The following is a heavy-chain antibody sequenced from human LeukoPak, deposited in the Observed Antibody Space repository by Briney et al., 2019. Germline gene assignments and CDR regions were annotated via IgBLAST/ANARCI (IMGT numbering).Heavy chain of an antibody. V-gene: IGHV3-74*01. Sequence: GGSLRLSCAASGFTVSSNYMSWVRQAPGKGLVWVSRINEDGSTTNYADSVKGRFTISRDNAKNTRYLQMNSLRAEDTAVYYCVRDLGGRSGHWGQGTLVTVSS. CDR3: VRDLGGRSGH. J-gene: IGHJ4*02. D-gene: IGHD1-26*01. CDR1: GFTVSSNY. CDR2: INEDGSTT.